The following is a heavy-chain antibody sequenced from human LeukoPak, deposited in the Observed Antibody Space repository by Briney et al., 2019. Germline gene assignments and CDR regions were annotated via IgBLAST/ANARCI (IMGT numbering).Heavy chain of an antibody. CDR2: INHSGST. V-gene: IGHV4-34*01. Sequence: SETLSLTCAVYGGSFSGYYWSWIRQPPGKGLEWIGEINHSGSTNYNPSLKSRVTISVDTSKNQFSLKLSSVTATDTAVYYCARGSASSSSYYYYYYYYMDVWGKGTTVTVSS. CDR1: GGSFSGYY. CDR3: ARGSASSSSYYYYYYYYMDV. J-gene: IGHJ6*03. D-gene: IGHD6-6*01.